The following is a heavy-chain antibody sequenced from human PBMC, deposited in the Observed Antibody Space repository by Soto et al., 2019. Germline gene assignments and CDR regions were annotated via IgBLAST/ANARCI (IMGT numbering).Heavy chain of an antibody. CDR1: GYTFTDYG. CDR2: ISGYNGDA. CDR3: AKNGHPPYYYYGMDV. Sequence: GASVKVSCKASGYTFTDYGISWVRQAPGQGLEWMGWISGYNGDANYAQKFQGRVTMTIDTSTTTAYLELRRLTYDDTAVYFCAKNGHPPYYYYGMDVWG. D-gene: IGHD2-8*01. V-gene: IGHV1-18*01. J-gene: IGHJ6*02.